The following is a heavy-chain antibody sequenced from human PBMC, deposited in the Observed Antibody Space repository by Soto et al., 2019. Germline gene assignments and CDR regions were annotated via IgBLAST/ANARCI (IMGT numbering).Heavy chain of an antibody. J-gene: IGHJ4*02. V-gene: IGHV3-73*01. D-gene: IGHD6-19*01. CDR1: GFTFSGSA. CDR3: TSYSSSSRY. Sequence: EVQLVESGGGLVQPGGSLKLSCAASGFTFSGSAMHWVRQASGKGLEWVGRIRSKANSYATAYAASVKGRFTISRDDSKNTASLQMNSLRSVHSAVYHSTSYSSSSRYWGQGTLVTVSS. CDR2: IRSKANSYAT.